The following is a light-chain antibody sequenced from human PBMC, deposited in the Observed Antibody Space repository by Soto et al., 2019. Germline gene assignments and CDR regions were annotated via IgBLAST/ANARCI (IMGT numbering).Light chain of an antibody. CDR1: QGISSY. CDR2: GAS. J-gene: IGKJ5*01. V-gene: IGKV1-39*01. CDR3: QQSYSVPIT. Sequence: DIQLTQSPSFLSASVGDRVTITCRASQGISSYLAWFQQKPGRAPNLLIYGASTLQSGVPSRFSGSGSGTDFTLIINSLQPEDFATYYCQQSYSVPITFGQGTRLEIK.